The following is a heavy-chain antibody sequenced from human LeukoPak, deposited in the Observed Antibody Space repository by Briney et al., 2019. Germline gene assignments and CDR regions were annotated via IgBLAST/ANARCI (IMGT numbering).Heavy chain of an antibody. CDR1: GFTFSSYG. J-gene: IGHJ4*02. Sequence: GGSLRLSCAASGFTFSSYGMHWVRQAPGKGLEWVAVIWYDGSSEYCADSVKGRFTISRDNSKNTLYLQMNSLRAEDTAVYYCARDHEWGRAYFDYWGQGTLVTVSS. CDR3: ARDHEWGRAYFDY. CDR2: IWYDGSSE. V-gene: IGHV3-33*01. D-gene: IGHD1-26*01.